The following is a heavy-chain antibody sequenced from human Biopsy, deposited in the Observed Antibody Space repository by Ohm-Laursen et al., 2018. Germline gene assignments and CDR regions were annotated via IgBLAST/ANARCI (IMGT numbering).Heavy chain of an antibody. Sequence: SVKVSCKASSYTFTDYNIHWMRQAPGQGLEWMGRIIPLLGITNYAERFQGRVTISVDRSTSTAYMELSSLKSEDAAVYYCAREYPEGDVWGQGTSVTVSS. CDR2: IIPLLGIT. CDR3: AREYPEGDV. J-gene: IGHJ6*02. D-gene: IGHD2-2*02. CDR1: SYTFTDYN. V-gene: IGHV1-69*04.